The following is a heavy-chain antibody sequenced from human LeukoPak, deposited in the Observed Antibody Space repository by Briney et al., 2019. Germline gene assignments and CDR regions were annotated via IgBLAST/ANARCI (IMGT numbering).Heavy chain of an antibody. CDR1: GFTFSSYG. V-gene: IGHV3-30*18. CDR2: ISYDGSNK. Sequence: GGSLRLSCAASGFTFSSYGVHWVRQAPGKGLEWVAVISYDGSNKYYGDSVKGRFTISTDNSKNTLYLQMNSLRAEDTAVYYCAKDYRRYGSGGSCYGMLDYWGQGTLVSVSS. CDR3: AKDYRRYGSGGSCYGMLDY. D-gene: IGHD2-15*01. J-gene: IGHJ4*02.